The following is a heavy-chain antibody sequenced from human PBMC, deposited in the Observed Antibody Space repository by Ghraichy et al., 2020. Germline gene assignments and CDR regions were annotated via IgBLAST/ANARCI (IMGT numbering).Heavy chain of an antibody. CDR1: GFIFSAYA. CDR3: ARDHSGTGTYYFAYEF. J-gene: IGHJ4*02. V-gene: IGHV3-48*02. D-gene: IGHD1-26*01. Sequence: GGSLRLSCTASGFIFSAYAMNWVRQVPGKGLEWVSYIGTSSDGIYYADSVRGRFNVSRDNAKNALYLQMNSLRDEDTAVYYCARDHSGTGTYYFAYEFWGQGTLVTVSS. CDR2: IGTSSDGI.